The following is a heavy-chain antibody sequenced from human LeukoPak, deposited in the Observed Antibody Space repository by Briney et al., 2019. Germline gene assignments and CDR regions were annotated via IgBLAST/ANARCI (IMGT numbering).Heavy chain of an antibody. D-gene: IGHD6-19*01. J-gene: IGHJ5*02. Sequence: PSETLSLTCNVSGDSINSHYWSWIRQPPGKGLEWIGYVYNSRSTNYNPSLKSRVTISEDKSKNQPSLRLTSVTAADTAVYYCARGGSSGPYNWFEPWGQGILVTVSS. CDR2: VYNSRST. CDR3: ARGGSSGPYNWFEP. V-gene: IGHV4-59*11. CDR1: GDSINSHY.